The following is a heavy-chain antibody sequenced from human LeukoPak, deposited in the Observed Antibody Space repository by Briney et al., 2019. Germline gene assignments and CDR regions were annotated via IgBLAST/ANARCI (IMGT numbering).Heavy chain of an antibody. J-gene: IGHJ4*02. D-gene: IGHD3-16*01. CDR3: ARLPYVWGSYPLFDY. Sequence: GESLKISCKGSGYSFTSYRIGWVRQMPGKGLEWMGIIYPGDSDTRYSPSFQGQVTISADKSISTAYLQWSSLKASDTAMYYCARLPYVWGSYPLFDYWGQGTLVTVSS. CDR2: IYPGDSDT. V-gene: IGHV5-51*01. CDR1: GYSFTSYR.